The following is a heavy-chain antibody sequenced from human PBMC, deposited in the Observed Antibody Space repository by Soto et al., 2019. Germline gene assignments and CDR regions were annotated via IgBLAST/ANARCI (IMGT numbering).Heavy chain of an antibody. V-gene: IGHV3-30-3*01. CDR1: GFTFSSYA. D-gene: IGHD6-19*01. CDR3: AREYIAVAGIVGYGMDV. CDR2: ISYDGSNK. J-gene: IGHJ6*02. Sequence: GGSLTLSCADSGFTFSSYAMHWDRQAPGKGLEWVAVISYDGSNKYYADSVKGRFTISRDNSKNTLYLQMNSLRAEDTAVYYCAREYIAVAGIVGYGMDVWGQGTTVTVSS.